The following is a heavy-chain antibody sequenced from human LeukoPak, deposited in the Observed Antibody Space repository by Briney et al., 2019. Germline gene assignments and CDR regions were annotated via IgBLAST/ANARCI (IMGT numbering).Heavy chain of an antibody. CDR3: VSPRGFSYGYFDY. CDR2: IYYSKNT. V-gene: IGHV4-39*01. J-gene: IGHJ4*02. CDR1: GGSISSSSAY. D-gene: IGHD5-18*01. Sequence: SETLSLTRTVSGGSISSSSAYRGWIRQPPGKGLEWIGSIYYSKNTYYNPSLKSRVTIPADTSKNQFSLTLGSVSATDTAVYYCVSPRGFSYGYFDYWGQGTLVTVSS.